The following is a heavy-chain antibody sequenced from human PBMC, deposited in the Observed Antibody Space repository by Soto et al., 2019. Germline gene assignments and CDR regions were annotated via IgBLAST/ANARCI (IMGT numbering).Heavy chain of an antibody. CDR3: AKGPYSSGWYGFFDY. CDR1: GFTFDDYA. J-gene: IGHJ4*02. CDR2: ISWNSGTI. V-gene: IGHV3-9*01. Sequence: DVQLVESGGGLVQPGRSLRLSCAASGFTFDDYAMHWVRQAPGKGLEWVSGISWNSGTIGYADSVKGRFTISRDNAKNSLYLQMNSLRAEDTALYYCAKGPYSSGWYGFFDYWGQGTLVTVSS. D-gene: IGHD6-19*01.